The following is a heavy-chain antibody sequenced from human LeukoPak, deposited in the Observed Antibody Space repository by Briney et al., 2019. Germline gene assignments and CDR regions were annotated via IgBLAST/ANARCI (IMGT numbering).Heavy chain of an antibody. Sequence: PGGSLRLSCTASGFTFSDHYMDWVRQAPGKGLEWVANIKQDGSEKYYVDSVKGRFTISRDNAKNSLYLQMNSLRAEDTAVYYCARDGYFDWSNYDYWGQGTLVTVSS. CDR2: IKQDGSEK. V-gene: IGHV3-7*01. J-gene: IGHJ4*02. CDR1: GFTFSDHY. CDR3: ARDGYFDWSNYDY. D-gene: IGHD3-9*01.